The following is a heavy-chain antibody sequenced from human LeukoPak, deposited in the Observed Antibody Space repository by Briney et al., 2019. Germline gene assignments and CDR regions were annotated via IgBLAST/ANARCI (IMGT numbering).Heavy chain of an antibody. CDR1: GFTFSSYG. D-gene: IGHD4-17*01. CDR2: IRYDGSNK. V-gene: IGHV3-30*02. Sequence: PGGSLRLSCAASGFTFSSYGMHWVRQAPGKGLEWVAFIRYDGSNKYYADSVKGRFTISRDNSKNTLYLQMNSLRAEDTAVYYCAKDRSYGDYDGIDYWGQGTLVTVSS. CDR3: AKDRSYGDYDGIDY. J-gene: IGHJ4*02.